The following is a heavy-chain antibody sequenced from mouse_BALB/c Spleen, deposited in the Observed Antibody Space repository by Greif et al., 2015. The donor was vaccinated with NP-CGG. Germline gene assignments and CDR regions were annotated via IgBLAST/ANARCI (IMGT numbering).Heavy chain of an antibody. CDR1: GYTFTSYY. CDR3: TRRNYRYDDYYAMDY. Sequence: VQLQQSGAELVKPGASVKLSCKASGYTFTSYYMYWVKQRPGRGLEWIGEINPSNGGTNFNEKFKSKATLTVDKSSSTAYMQLSSLTSEDSAVYYCTRRNYRYDDYYAMDYWGQGTSATVSS. D-gene: IGHD2-14*01. V-gene: IGHV1S81*02. CDR2: INPSNGGT. J-gene: IGHJ4*01.